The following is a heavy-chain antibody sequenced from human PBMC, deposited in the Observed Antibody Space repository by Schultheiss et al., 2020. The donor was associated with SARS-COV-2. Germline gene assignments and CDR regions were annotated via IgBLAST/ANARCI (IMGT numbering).Heavy chain of an antibody. D-gene: IGHD3-9*01. Sequence: GESLKISCEASGFTFRTYSMNWVRQAPGKGLEWVSSISSTDNYMYYADSVKGRFTISRDNAKNSLYLQMNSLRAEDTAVYYCARLFNPYYDILTGYYTPLHAFDIWGQGTMVTVSS. V-gene: IGHV3-21*01. CDR2: ISSTDNYM. J-gene: IGHJ3*02. CDR1: GFTFRTYS. CDR3: ARLFNPYYDILTGYYTPLHAFDI.